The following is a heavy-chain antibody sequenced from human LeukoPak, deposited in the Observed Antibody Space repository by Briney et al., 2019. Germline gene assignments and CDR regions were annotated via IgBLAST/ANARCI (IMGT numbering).Heavy chain of an antibody. CDR2: SRSKAYGGTT. CDR3: ARDWFHAIDY. V-gene: IGHV3-49*04. CDR1: GITFGDNV. Sequence: PGGSLRLSCTASGITFGDNVMSWVRQAPGKGLEWVGFSRSKAYGGTTEYAASVKGRFTISRDDSKSIAYLQMNSLRAEDTAVYYCARDWFHAIDYWGQGTLVTVSS. D-gene: IGHD2/OR15-2a*01. J-gene: IGHJ4*02.